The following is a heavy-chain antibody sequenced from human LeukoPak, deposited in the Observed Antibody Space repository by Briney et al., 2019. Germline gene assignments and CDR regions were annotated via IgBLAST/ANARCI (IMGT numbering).Heavy chain of an antibody. J-gene: IGHJ3*02. CDR1: GGSISSGGYY. V-gene: IGHV4-30-2*01. D-gene: IGHD2-2*01. CDR2: IYHSGST. Sequence: PSENLSLTCTVSGGSISSGGYYWSWIRQPPGKGLEWIGYIYHSGSTYYNPSLKSRVTISVDRSKSQFSLKLSSVTAADTAVYYCARDLSVPAAEPGAFDIWGQGTMVTVSS. CDR3: ARDLSVPAAEPGAFDI.